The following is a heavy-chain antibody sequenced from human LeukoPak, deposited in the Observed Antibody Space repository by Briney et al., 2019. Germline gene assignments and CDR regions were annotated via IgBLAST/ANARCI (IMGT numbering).Heavy chain of an antibody. CDR3: AELGITMIGGV. CDR1: GFTFSSYT. CDR2: ISSSGNTI. D-gene: IGHD3-10*02. V-gene: IGHV3-48*04. Sequence: GGSLRLSCAASGFTFSSYTMNWVRQAPGKGPEWVSYISSSGNTIYYADSVKGRFTISRDNAKNSLYLQMNSLRAEDTAVYYCAELGITMIGGVWGKGTTVTISS. J-gene: IGHJ6*04.